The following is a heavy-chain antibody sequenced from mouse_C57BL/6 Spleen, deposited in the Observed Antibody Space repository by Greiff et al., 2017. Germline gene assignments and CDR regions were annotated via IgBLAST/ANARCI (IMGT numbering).Heavy chain of an antibody. CDR2: ISSGGSYT. Sequence: EVHLVESGGDLVKPGGSLKLSCAASGFTFSSYGMSWVRQTPDKRLAWVATISSGGSYTYYPDSVKGRFTISRDNAKNTLYLQMSSLKSEDTAMYYCARNPSTVGRDYFDYWGQGTTLTVSS. V-gene: IGHV5-6*01. J-gene: IGHJ2*01. CDR1: GFTFSSYG. D-gene: IGHD1-1*01. CDR3: ARNPSTVGRDYFDY.